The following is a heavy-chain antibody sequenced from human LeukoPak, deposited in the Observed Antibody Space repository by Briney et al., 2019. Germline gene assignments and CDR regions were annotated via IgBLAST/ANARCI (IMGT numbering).Heavy chain of an antibody. V-gene: IGHV4-59*01. CDR1: GGSINSDY. CDR3: AKTYSSGWYNWFDP. D-gene: IGHD6-19*01. Sequence: SETLSLTCTVSGGSINSDYWSWIRQPPGKGLEWIGYIYYSGNTKYNPSLMGRVTISVDASKSHFSLKLTSVTAADTAVYYCAKTYSSGWYNWFDPWGQGTLVTVSS. J-gene: IGHJ5*02. CDR2: IYYSGNT.